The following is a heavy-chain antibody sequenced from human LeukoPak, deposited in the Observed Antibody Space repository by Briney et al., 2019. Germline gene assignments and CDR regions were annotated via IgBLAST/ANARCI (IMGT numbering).Heavy chain of an antibody. V-gene: IGHV3-23*01. D-gene: IGHD6-19*01. CDR1: GFTFSNYD. Sequence: GGSLRLSCAASGFTFSNYDMSWVRQAPGKGLEWVSSIPATGGNTYYADSVKGRFTISRDNSKNSLYLQMNSLRAEDTAVYYCAKESSGGWYFDYWGQGTLVTVSS. CDR2: IPATGGNT. J-gene: IGHJ4*02. CDR3: AKESSGGWYFDY.